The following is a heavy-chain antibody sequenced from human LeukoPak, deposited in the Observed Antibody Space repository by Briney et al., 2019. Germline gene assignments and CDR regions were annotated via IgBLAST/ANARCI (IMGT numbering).Heavy chain of an antibody. CDR2: IYYSGTA. CDR1: GGSISSGGYY. D-gene: IGHD4-17*01. J-gene: IGHJ4*02. Sequence: TSETLSRTCTVSGGSISSGGYYWSWVRQHPEKGLEWIGYIYYSGTAYYNPSLKSRVTMSVDTSKNQFSLKLDSVTAADTAVYYCARFSNDHGVKFDYWGQGTLVTVSS. CDR3: ARFSNDHGVKFDY. V-gene: IGHV4-31*03.